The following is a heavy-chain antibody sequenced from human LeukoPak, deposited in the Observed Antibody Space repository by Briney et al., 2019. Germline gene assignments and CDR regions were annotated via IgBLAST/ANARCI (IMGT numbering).Heavy chain of an antibody. CDR1: GGSFSGYY. CDR3: ARGSGSDWFDP. CDR2: INHSGST. J-gene: IGHJ5*02. D-gene: IGHD1-26*01. V-gene: IGHV4-34*01. Sequence: SETLSLTCAVYGGSFSGYYWSWIRQSPGKGLEWIGEINHSGSTNYNPSLKSRVTISVDTSKNQFSLKLSSVTAADTAVYYCARGSGSDWFDPWGQGTLVTVSS.